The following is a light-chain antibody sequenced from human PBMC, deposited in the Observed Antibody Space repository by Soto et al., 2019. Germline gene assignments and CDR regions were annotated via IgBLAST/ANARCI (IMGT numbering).Light chain of an antibody. V-gene: IGLV2-8*01. CDR3: SSYAGSNNYV. CDR2: EVS. CDR1: SSDVGAYNH. J-gene: IGLJ1*01. Sequence: QSALTQPPSASGSPGQSVTISCTGTSSDVGAYNHVSWYQQHPGKAPKLMIYEVSKRPSGVPDRFSGSKSGNTSSLTVSGLQAEDGADYYCSSYAGSNNYVFGTGTKLTVL.